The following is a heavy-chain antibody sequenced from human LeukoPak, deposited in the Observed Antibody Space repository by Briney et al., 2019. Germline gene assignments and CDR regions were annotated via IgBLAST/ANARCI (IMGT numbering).Heavy chain of an antibody. D-gene: IGHD3-22*01. CDR3: ARVLSYYDSSGFPLY. CDR2: INPSGGST. Sequence: ASVKVSCKASGYTFTSYCMHWVRQAPGQGLEWMGIINPSGGSTSYAQKFQGRVTMTRDTSTSTVYMELSSLRSEDTAVYYCARVLSYYDSSGFPLYWGQGTLVTVSS. CDR1: GYTFTSYC. J-gene: IGHJ4*02. V-gene: IGHV1-46*01.